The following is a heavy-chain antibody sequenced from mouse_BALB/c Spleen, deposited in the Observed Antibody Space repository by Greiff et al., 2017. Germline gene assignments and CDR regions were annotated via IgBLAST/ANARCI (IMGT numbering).Heavy chain of an antibody. V-gene: IGHV5-15*02. Sequence: EVQLVESGGGLVQPGGSRKLSCAASGFTFSDYGMAWVRQAPGKGPEWVAFISNLAYSIYYADTVTGRFTISRENAKNTLYLEMSSLRSEVTAMYYCARALITTGRYFDVWGAGTTVTVSS. J-gene: IGHJ1*01. CDR1: GFTFSDYG. CDR2: ISNLAYSI. D-gene: IGHD1-1*01. CDR3: ARALITTGRYFDV.